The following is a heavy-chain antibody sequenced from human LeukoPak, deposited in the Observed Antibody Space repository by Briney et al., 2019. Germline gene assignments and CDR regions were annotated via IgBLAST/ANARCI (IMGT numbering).Heavy chain of an antibody. J-gene: IGHJ5*02. V-gene: IGHV1-18*01. CDR3: ARDLGVVTLNWFDP. CDR2: ISAYNGNT. CDR1: GYTFTSYG. Sequence: GASVKVSCKASGYTFTSYGISWVRQAPGQGLEWMGWISAYNGNTNYAQKLQGRVTMTTDTSTSTAYMELRSLRSDDTAVYYCARDLGVVTLNWFDPWGQGTLVTVSS. D-gene: IGHD3-22*01.